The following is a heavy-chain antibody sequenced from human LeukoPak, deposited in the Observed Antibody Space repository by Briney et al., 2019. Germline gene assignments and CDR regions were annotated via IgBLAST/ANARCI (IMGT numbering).Heavy chain of an antibody. CDR3: ARGGSGGSCDR. V-gene: IGHV4-61*02. CDR2: IYTSGST. J-gene: IGHJ4*02. Sequence: SETLSLTCTVSGGSISSGSYYWSWIRQPAGKGLEWIGRIYTSGSTNYNPSLKSRVTISVDTSKNQFSLKLSSVTAADTAVYYCARGGSGGSCDRWGQGTLVTVSS. CDR1: GGSISSGSYY. D-gene: IGHD2-15*01.